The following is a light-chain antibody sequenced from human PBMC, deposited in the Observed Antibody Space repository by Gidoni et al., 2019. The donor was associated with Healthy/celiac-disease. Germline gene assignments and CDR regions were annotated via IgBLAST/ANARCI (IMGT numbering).Light chain of an antibody. CDR1: QSFSSSD. Sequence: ELVLTQSPGTRSLYAGERATLSCRASQSFSSSDIAWYQQKPGQAPRLLLYVASSRATGIPDRFSSSESGTDFTLTISRLEPEDVAVYYCQQYGSSRTTFGQXTKLEIK. CDR2: VAS. J-gene: IGKJ2*01. CDR3: QQYGSSRTT. V-gene: IGKV3-20*01.